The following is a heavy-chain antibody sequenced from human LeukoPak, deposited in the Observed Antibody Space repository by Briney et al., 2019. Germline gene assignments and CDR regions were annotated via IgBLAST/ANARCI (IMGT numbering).Heavy chain of an antibody. J-gene: IGHJ4*02. Sequence: GGSLRLSCSASGFTFSSYAMTWVRQAPGKGLEWVSTVSSSDSSSYYADSVKGRFTISRDNSKNTLYLQMNSLRAEDTAVYYCAKGRGYCSGGSCYSDYWGQGTLVTVSS. V-gene: IGHV3-23*01. CDR3: AKGRGYCSGGSCYSDY. CDR1: GFTFSSYA. CDR2: VSSSDSSS. D-gene: IGHD2-15*01.